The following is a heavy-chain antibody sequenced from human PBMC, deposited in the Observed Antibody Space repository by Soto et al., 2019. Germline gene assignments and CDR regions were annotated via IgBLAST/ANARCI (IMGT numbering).Heavy chain of an antibody. V-gene: IGHV3-23*01. CDR1: GFTFSSYA. CDR3: AKETVVVPAAMPSWFDP. CDR2: ISGSGGST. Sequence: GGSLRLSCAASGFTFSSYAMSWVRQAPGKGLEWVSAISGSGGSTYYADSVKGRFTISRDNSKNTLYLQMNSLRAEDTAVYYCAKETVVVPAAMPSWFDPWGQGTLVTVS. D-gene: IGHD2-2*01. J-gene: IGHJ5*02.